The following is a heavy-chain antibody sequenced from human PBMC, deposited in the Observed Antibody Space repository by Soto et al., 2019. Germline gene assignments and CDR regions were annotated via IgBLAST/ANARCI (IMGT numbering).Heavy chain of an antibody. CDR1: GFTFSSYG. Sequence: GGSLRLSCAASGFTFSSYGMHWVRQAPGKGLEWVAVIWYDGSNKYYADSVKGRFTISSDNSKNTLYLQMNSQRAEDTAVYYCARSQGGAKDCSSTSCYASTEYGMDVWGQGTTVTVSS. D-gene: IGHD2-2*01. CDR2: IWYDGSNK. V-gene: IGHV3-33*01. CDR3: ARSQGGAKDCSSTSCYASTEYGMDV. J-gene: IGHJ6*02.